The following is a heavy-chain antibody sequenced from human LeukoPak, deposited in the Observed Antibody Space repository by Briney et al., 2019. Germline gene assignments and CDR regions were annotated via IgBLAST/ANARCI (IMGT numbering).Heavy chain of an antibody. V-gene: IGHV3-7*01. Sequence: GGSLRLSCAASGFTFNSYWMTWVRQAPGKGLEWVASINQDGSQKYYVESLKGRFTISRDNAKNSHYLQMNSLRAEDTAVYYCARKGWHSDLWGRGTLVSVSS. CDR1: GFTFNSYW. CDR3: ARKGWHSDL. J-gene: IGHJ2*01. CDR2: INQDGSQK.